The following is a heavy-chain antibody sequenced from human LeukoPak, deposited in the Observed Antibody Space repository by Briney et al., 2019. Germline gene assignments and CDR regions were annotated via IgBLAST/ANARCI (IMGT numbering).Heavy chain of an antibody. CDR3: ARGYCSSTSCYGYFDY. Sequence: PGASVKVSCKASGYTFTGYYMHWVRQAPGQGLEWMGWINANSGGTNYAQKFQGRVTMTRDTSISTAYMELSRLRSDDTAVYYCARGYCSSTSCYGYFDYWGQGALVTVSS. J-gene: IGHJ4*02. V-gene: IGHV1-2*02. CDR2: INANSGGT. D-gene: IGHD2-2*01. CDR1: GYTFTGYY.